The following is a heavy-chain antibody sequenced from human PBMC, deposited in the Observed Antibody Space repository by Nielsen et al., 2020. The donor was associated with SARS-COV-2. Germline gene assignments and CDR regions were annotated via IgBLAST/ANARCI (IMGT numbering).Heavy chain of an antibody. CDR3: ARDPGYSSGWTYYYYGMDV. D-gene: IGHD6-19*01. Sequence: GGSLRLSCSASGFTFSSYAMHWVRHAPGQGLECLAAISYDGSNTYYADSVKGRFTISRDHSKHTLYLQMNSLRAEDTAVYYCARDPGYSSGWTYYYYGMDVWGQGTTVTVSS. V-gene: IGHV3-30-3*01. CDR2: ISYDGSNT. CDR1: GFTFSSYA. J-gene: IGHJ6*02.